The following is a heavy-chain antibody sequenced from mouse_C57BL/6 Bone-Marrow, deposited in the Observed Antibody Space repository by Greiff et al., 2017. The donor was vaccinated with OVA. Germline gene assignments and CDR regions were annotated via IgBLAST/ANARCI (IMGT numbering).Heavy chain of an antibody. Sequence: QVQLQQSGAELMKPGASVKLSCKATGYTFTGYWIDWVKQRPGHGLEWIGGIFPGSGSTNYNEKFKGKATLTADTSSNTAYMQLSSLTSEDSAICDSASAYYSNNEFAYWGQGTLVTVSA. CDR1: GYTFTGYW. D-gene: IGHD2-5*01. CDR2: IFPGSGST. CDR3: ASAYYSNNEFAY. J-gene: IGHJ3*01. V-gene: IGHV1-9*01.